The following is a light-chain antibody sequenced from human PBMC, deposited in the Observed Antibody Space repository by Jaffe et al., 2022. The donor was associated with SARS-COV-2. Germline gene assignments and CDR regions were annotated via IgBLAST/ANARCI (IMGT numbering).Light chain of an antibody. CDR1: NSNIGSST. V-gene: IGLV1-44*01. CDR3: AAWDDSLNGWV. J-gene: IGLJ3*02. Sequence: QSVLTQPPSASGTPGQRVTISCSGSNSNIGSSTVNWYQQLPGTAPKLLIYSSNQRPSGVPDRFSGSKSGTSASLAISGLQSEDEADYYCAAWDDSLNGWVFGGGTKLTVL. CDR2: SSN.